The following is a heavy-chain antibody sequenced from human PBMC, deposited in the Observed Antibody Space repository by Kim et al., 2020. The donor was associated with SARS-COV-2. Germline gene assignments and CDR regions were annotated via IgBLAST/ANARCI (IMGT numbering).Heavy chain of an antibody. CDR3: TTKSLDRYFYDSADYSYLYGDAFDI. J-gene: IGHJ3*02. CDR1: GFTFKNAW. D-gene: IGHD3-22*01. CDR2: IKSQTDGGTT. Sequence: GGSLRLSCAGSGFTFKNAWMSWVRQAPGKGLEWVGRIKSQTDGGTTDYGAPVKGRFTISRDGSKNTLYLQMNSLKTEDTAVYYCTTKSLDRYFYDSADYSYLYGDAFDIWGHGTMVTVSS. V-gene: IGHV3-15*01.